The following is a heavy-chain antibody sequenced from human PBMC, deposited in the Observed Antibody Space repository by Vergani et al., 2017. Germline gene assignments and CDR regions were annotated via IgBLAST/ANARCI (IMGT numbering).Heavy chain of an antibody. D-gene: IGHD2-2*01. J-gene: IGHJ3*01. CDR1: GFTFNSYA. Sequence: QLLESGGGLIQPGGSLRLFCAVSGFTFNSYAMTWVRQAPGKGLEWVSGINNNGGSTYYADPVKGRFTISRDNSKNTLYLQMTDLRAEDTATYYCAKVCGSTSCPYGGGAFDVWGHGTMVTVSS. CDR2: INNNGGST. V-gene: IGHV3-23*01. CDR3: AKVCGSTSCPYGGGAFDV.